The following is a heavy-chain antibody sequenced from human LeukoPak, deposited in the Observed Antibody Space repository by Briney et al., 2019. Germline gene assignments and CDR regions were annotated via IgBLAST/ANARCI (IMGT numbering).Heavy chain of an antibody. D-gene: IGHD3-3*01. J-gene: IGHJ6*03. CDR2: ISSSSSYI. CDR3: ARDRGDFWSGYYIGRNYYYMDV. V-gene: IGHV3-21*01. Sequence: GGSLRLSCAASGFTFDDYGMSWVRQAPGKGLEWVSSISSSSSYIYYADSVKGRFTISRDNAKNSLYLQMNSLRAEDTAVYYCARDRGDFWSGYYIGRNYYYMDVWGKGTTVTVSS. CDR1: GFTFDDYG.